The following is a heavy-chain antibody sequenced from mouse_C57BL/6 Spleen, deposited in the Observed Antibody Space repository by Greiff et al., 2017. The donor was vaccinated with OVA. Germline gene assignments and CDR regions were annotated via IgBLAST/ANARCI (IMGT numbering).Heavy chain of an antibody. Sequence: QVQLQQSGAELVKPGASVKLSCKASGYTFTEYTIHWVKQRSGQGLEWIGWFYPGSGSIKYNEKFKDKATLTSDKSSSTVYMELSRLTSEDSAVYFCARHEEAAYDSNLAWFAYWGQGTLVTVSA. D-gene: IGHD2-5*01. V-gene: IGHV1-62-2*01. CDR2: FYPGSGSI. CDR3: ARHEEAAYDSNLAWFAY. J-gene: IGHJ3*01. CDR1: GYTFTEYT.